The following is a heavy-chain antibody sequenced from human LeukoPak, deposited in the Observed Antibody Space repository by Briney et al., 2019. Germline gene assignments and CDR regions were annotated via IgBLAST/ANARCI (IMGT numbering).Heavy chain of an antibody. V-gene: IGHV3-23*01. CDR2: ISGSDGST. J-gene: IGHJ4*02. D-gene: IGHD3-10*01. CDR3: AKVHGSGSYRFDY. Sequence: GGSLRLSCAASGFIFSSYSMSWVRQAPGKGLEWVSAISGSDGSTYYADSVKGRFTISRDNSKNTLYLQMSRLRAEDTAVYYCAKVHGSGSYRFDYWGQGTLVTASS. CDR1: GFIFSSYS.